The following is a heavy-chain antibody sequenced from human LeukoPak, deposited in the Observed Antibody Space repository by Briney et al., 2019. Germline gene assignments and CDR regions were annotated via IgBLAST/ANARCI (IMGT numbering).Heavy chain of an antibody. Sequence: PGGSLRLSCAASGFTFSSYGMHWVRQAPGKGLEWVAVIWYDGSNKYYADSVKGRFTISRDNSKNTLYLQMNSLRAEDTAVYYRAREIQTAMVTNYYYGMDVWGQGTTVTVSS. V-gene: IGHV3-33*01. D-gene: IGHD5-18*01. CDR3: AREIQTAMVTNYYYGMDV. J-gene: IGHJ6*02. CDR2: IWYDGSNK. CDR1: GFTFSSYG.